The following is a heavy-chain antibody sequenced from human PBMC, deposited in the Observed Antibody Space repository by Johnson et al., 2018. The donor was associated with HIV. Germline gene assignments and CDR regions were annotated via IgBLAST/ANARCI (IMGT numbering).Heavy chain of an antibody. D-gene: IGHD1-26*01. J-gene: IGHJ3*02. V-gene: IGHV3-15*01. CDR3: TTHQIWETFYAFDI. Sequence: VQLVESGGGLVQPGGSLRLSCAVSGFTFTSAWMSWVRQSPGKGLEWVGRIKSKTDGGTTDYAAPVKGRFTISRDDSKNTLYLQMNSLKTEDTAVYYCTTHQIWETFYAFDIWGQGTVVTVSS. CDR2: IKSKTDGGTT. CDR1: GFTFTSAW.